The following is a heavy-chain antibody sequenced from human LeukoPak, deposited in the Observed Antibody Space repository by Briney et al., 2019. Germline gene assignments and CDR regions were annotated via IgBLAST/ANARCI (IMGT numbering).Heavy chain of an antibody. CDR2: IYTSGGT. CDR3: ARGYGASFDI. J-gene: IGHJ3*02. CDR1: GGXISTYY. Sequence: SETLSLTCTVSGGXISTYYCSWIRQPAGEGLEWIGRIYTSGGTNYNPSLKSRVAMSLDTSKNQFSLKLSSVTAADTAVYYCARGYGASFDIWGQGTMVTVSS. D-gene: IGHD4-17*01. V-gene: IGHV4-4*07.